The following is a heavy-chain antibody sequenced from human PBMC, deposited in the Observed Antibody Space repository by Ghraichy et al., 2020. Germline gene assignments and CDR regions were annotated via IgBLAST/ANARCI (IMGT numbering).Heavy chain of an antibody. CDR3: ARQTQPNYYGSGSH. D-gene: IGHD3-10*01. V-gene: IGHV4-59*01. CDR1: GGSISSYY. CDR2: IYYSGST. J-gene: IGHJ4*02. Sequence: SETLSLTCTVSGGSISSYYWSWIRQPPGKGLEWIGYIYYSGSTNYNPSLKSRVTISVDTSKNQFSLKLSSVTAADTAVYYCARQTQPNYYGSGSHWGQGTLVTVSP.